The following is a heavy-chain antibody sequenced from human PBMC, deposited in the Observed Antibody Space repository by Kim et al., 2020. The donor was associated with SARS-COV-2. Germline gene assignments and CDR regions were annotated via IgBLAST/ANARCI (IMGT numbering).Heavy chain of an antibody. Sequence: GGSLRLSCVASGFTFSSYAMTWVRQAPGKGLQWVSAISGSGGSTYYADSVKGRFTISRDNSKNTLYLQMNSLRAEDTALYYCAKDRSGQQLYSGHVMDVWAQGPTVPVSS. D-gene: IGHD6-13*01. J-gene: IGHJ6*02. CDR3: AKDRSGQQLYSGHVMDV. V-gene: IGHV3-23*01. CDR2: ISGSGGST. CDR1: GFTFSSYA.